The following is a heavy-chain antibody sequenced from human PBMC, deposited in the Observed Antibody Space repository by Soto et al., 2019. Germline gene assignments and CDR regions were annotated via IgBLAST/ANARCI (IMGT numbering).Heavy chain of an antibody. J-gene: IGHJ5*02. V-gene: IGHV1-69*08. CDR1: GGTFSSYT. D-gene: IGHD2-21*02. CDR2: IIPILGIA. Sequence: QVQLVQSGAEVKKPGSSVKVSCKASGGTFSSYTISWVRQAPGQGLEWMGRIIPILGIANYAQKFQGRVTITADKATSTAYKELSSLRSEDTAVYYCARDVYCGGDCPWGQGTLVTVSS. CDR3: ARDVYCGGDCP.